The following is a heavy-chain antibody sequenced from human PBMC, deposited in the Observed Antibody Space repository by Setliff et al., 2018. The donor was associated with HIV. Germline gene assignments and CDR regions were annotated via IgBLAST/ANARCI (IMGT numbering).Heavy chain of an antibody. V-gene: IGHV4-61*09. CDR1: GGSISSGSYY. Sequence: SETLSLTCTVSGGSISSGSYYWSWIRQPAGKGLEWIGHIYTSGSTNYNPSLKSRVTIAVDASKNQLSLKLRPVAAADTAVYYCARGGYRDGYDYWGQGTLVTVSS. D-gene: IGHD5-18*01. J-gene: IGHJ4*02. CDR3: ARGGYRDGYDY. CDR2: IYTSGST.